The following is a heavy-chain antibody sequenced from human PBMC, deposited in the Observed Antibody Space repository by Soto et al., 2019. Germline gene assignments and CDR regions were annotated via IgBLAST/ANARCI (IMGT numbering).Heavy chain of an antibody. D-gene: IGHD3-22*01. CDR2: IKGDGSEK. V-gene: IGHV3-7*01. CDR3: ARDHYYDSSGYYPADYYGMDV. CDR1: G. Sequence: GGSCVRKDTGKGLEWVANIKGDGSEKYYVDSVKGRFTISRDNAKNSLYLQMNSLRAEDTAVYYCARDHYYDSSGYYPADYYGMDVWGQGTTVTVSS. J-gene: IGHJ6*02.